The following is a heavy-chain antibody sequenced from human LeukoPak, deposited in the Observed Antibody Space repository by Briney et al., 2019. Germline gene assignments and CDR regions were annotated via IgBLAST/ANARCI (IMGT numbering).Heavy chain of an antibody. Sequence: PGGSLRLSCAASGFTFSSYGMHWVRQAPGKGLEWVAVISYDGSNKYYADSVKGRFTISRDNSKNTLYLQMNSLRAEDTAVYYCANTGIAAAPADYYFDYWGQGTLVTVSS. J-gene: IGHJ4*02. CDR2: ISYDGSNK. V-gene: IGHV3-30*18. D-gene: IGHD6-13*01. CDR3: ANTGIAAAPADYYFDY. CDR1: GFTFSSYG.